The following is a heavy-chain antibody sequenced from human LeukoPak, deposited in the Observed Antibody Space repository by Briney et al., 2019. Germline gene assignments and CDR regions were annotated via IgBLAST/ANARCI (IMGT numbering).Heavy chain of an antibody. Sequence: ASVKVSCKASGYTFTSYDINWVRQATGQGLEWMGWMNPNSGNTGYAQKFQGRVTITRNTSISTAYMELSSLRSEDTAVYYCARRGYSGYDFPFDYWGQGTLVTVSS. D-gene: IGHD5-12*01. CDR3: ARRGYSGYDFPFDY. V-gene: IGHV1-8*03. J-gene: IGHJ4*02. CDR2: MNPNSGNT. CDR1: GYTFTSYD.